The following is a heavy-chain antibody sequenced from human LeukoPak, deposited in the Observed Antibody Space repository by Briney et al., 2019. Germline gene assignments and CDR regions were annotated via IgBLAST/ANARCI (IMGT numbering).Heavy chain of an antibody. V-gene: IGHV1-69*04. CDR2: IIPILGIA. CDR3: ATSMVRGVITLYYFDY. Sequence: SVKVSCKASGGTFSSYAISWVRQAPGQGLEWMGRIIPILGIANYAQKFQGRVTITADKSTSTACMELSSLRSEDTAVYYCATSMVRGVITLYYFDYWGQGTLVTVSS. CDR1: GGTFSSYA. D-gene: IGHD3-10*01. J-gene: IGHJ4*02.